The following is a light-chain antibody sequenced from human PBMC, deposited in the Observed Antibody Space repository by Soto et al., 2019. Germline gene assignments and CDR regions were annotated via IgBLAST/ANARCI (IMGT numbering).Light chain of an antibody. CDR3: QQRTDWPRFT. CDR1: QSVDNY. J-gene: IGKJ3*01. CDR2: DVS. V-gene: IGKV3-11*01. Sequence: EVVLTQSPATLSLSPGERATLSCRASQSVDNYLAWYQQKPGQAPRLLIYDVSKRATGIPARFSGSGSGTDFTLIIGSLEPEDFAIYYCQQRTDWPRFTFGPGTKVDV.